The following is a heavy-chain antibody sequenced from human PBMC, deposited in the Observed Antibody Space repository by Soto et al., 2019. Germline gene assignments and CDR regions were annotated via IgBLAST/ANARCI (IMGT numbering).Heavy chain of an antibody. CDR1: GYSFTDYH. V-gene: IGHV1-2*04. Sequence: ASVKVSFKASGYSFTDYHIHWVRQAPGQGLEWLGRINPKSGGTSTAQKFQGWVTMTRDRSISTVYMELTRLRSDDTAVYFCARGHSTDCSNGVCSFFYNHEMDVWGQGTTVTSP. CDR2: INPKSGGT. CDR3: ARGHSTDCSNGVCSFFYNHEMDV. D-gene: IGHD2-8*01. J-gene: IGHJ6*02.